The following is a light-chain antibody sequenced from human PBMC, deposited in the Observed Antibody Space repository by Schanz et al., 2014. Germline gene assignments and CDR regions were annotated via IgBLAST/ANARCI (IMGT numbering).Light chain of an antibody. CDR2: EDT. J-gene: IGLJ3*02. V-gene: IGLV2-23*01. Sequence: QSALTQPASVSGSPGQSITISCTGTSSDVGTYSFISWYQHHPGKAPKLMIYEDTKRPSGVSNRFSGSKSGNTASLTISGLQAEDEADYYCNSYAGSNNWVFGGGTKLTVL. CDR3: NSYAGSNNWV. CDR1: SSDVGTYSF.